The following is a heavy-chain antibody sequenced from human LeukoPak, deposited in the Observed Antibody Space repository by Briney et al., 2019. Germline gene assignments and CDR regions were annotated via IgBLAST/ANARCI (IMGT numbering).Heavy chain of an antibody. CDR1: GFTFSSYG. CDR2: ISGSGGST. J-gene: IGHJ6*03. D-gene: IGHD5-12*01. Sequence: GGSLRLSCAASGFTFSSYGMSWVRQAPGKGLEWVSAISGSGGSTYYADSVKGRFTISRDNSKNTLYLQMNSLRAEDTAVYYCVRAFGGYDSQRFYYNMDVWGKGTTVTVSS. V-gene: IGHV3-23*01. CDR3: VRAFGGYDSQRFYYNMDV.